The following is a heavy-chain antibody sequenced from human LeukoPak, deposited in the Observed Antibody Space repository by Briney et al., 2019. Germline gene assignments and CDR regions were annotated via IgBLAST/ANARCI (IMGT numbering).Heavy chain of an antibody. CDR3: ARVRGIGYCSSTSCRYYFDY. V-gene: IGHV4-59*01. CDR2: IYYSGST. Sequence: PSETLSLTCTVSGGSISSYYWSWIRQPPGKGLEWIGYIYYSGSTNYNPSLKSRVTISVDTSKNQFSLKLSSVTAADTAVYYCARVRGIGYCSSTSCRYYFDYWGQGTLVTVSS. D-gene: IGHD2-2*01. J-gene: IGHJ4*02. CDR1: GGSISSYY.